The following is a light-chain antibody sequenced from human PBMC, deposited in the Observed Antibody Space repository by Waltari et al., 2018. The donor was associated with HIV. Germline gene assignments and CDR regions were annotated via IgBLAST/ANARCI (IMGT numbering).Light chain of an antibody. J-gene: IGLJ1*01. CDR2: AVN. Sequence: QSALTQPPSASGSPGQSVAISCTGTSSDVGGSNSVTRHQQHPGKAPTLRIYAVNKRPSGVPDRFSGSKSGTTASRTVAGLQVDDEADYYCSSFSDNNRIVFGTGTRVTVL. V-gene: IGLV2-8*01. CDR3: SSFSDNNRIV. CDR1: SSDVGGSNS.